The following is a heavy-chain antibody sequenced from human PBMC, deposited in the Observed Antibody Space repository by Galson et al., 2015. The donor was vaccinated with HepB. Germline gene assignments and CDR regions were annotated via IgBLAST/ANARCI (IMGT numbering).Heavy chain of an antibody. CDR2: INWDDK. J-gene: IGHJ4*02. CDR1: GFSLSTGGMC. CDR3: ARIRDGYNYKYYFDY. D-gene: IGHD5-24*01. V-gene: IGHV2-70*13. Sequence: PALVKPTQTLTLTCTFSGFSLSTGGMCVSWIRQPPGKALEWLALINWDDKYYSTSLKTRLTISKDTSKNQVVLIMTNMDPVDTATYYCARIRDGYNYKYYFDYWGQGILVTVSS.